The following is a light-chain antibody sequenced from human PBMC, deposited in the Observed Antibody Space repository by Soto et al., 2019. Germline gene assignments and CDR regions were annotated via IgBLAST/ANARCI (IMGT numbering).Light chain of an antibody. V-gene: IGKV1-5*03. CDR3: QLYSSYWT. CDR2: KSS. J-gene: IGKJ1*01. Sequence: ILMSQSPSSLSASVGDTVTITCRASQDVDKWLAWYQQKPGKAPKLLIYKSSTLIGGVPSRFSAVGSGTEYSLSISGLQPEDVATYYCQLYSSYWTFGQGTMVEIK. CDR1: QDVDKW.